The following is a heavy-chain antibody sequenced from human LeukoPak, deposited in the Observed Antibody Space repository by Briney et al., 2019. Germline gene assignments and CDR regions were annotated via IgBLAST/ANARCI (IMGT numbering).Heavy chain of an antibody. CDR2: ISYGGST. CDR1: GGSISSTTYY. V-gene: IGHV4-39*01. J-gene: IGHJ5*02. D-gene: IGHD5-12*01. Sequence: SETLSLTCTVSGGSISSTTYYWAWIRQPPGKGLEWIGSISYGGSTYYNPSLKSRVTIFVDTSKNQFSLRLSSVTAADTAVYYCARHSGYALYNWFDPWGQGTLVTVSS. CDR3: ARHSGYALYNWFDP.